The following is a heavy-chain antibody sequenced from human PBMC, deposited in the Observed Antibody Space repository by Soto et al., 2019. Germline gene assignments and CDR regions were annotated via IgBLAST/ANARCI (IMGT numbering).Heavy chain of an antibody. CDR3: ARGLYYYDSSGYWGY. CDR1: GFTFSSYS. V-gene: IGHV3-48*02. CDR2: VSSSSSTI. J-gene: IGHJ4*02. Sequence: EVQLVESGGGLVQPGGSLRLSCAASGFTFSSYSMNWVRQAPGKGLEWVSYVSSSSSTIYYVDSVKGRFTISRDNDKNSLYLQMIILRDEVTAVYYWARGLYYYDSSGYWGYWGQGTLVTVSS. D-gene: IGHD3-22*01.